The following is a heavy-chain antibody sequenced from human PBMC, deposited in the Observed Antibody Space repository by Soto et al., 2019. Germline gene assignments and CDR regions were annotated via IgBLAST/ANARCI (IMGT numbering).Heavy chain of an antibody. V-gene: IGHV4-61*01. CDR1: GGSVNSGSYY. J-gene: IGHJ5*02. CDR3: AGLRLGEGSDP. Sequence: SETLSLTCTVSGGSVNSGSYYWNWIRQPPGKGLEWIGYIFYSGSTNYNPSLKRRVTISLDTSKNQFSMRLSSVTAADTAVYYCAGLRLGEGSDPWGQGTRVTVSS. CDR2: IFYSGST. D-gene: IGHD3-16*01.